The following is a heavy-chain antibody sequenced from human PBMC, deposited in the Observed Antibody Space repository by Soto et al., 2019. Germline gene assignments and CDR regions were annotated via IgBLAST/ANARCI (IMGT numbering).Heavy chain of an antibody. V-gene: IGHV5-10-1*01. CDR2: IDPSDSYT. D-gene: IGHD3-10*01. CDR1: GYSFTSYW. J-gene: IGHJ4*02. CDR3: ARTGPYGSGSYYNLVDY. Sequence: PGESLKISCKGSGYSFTSYWISWVRQMPGKGLEWMGRIDPSDSYTNYSPSFQGHVTILADRSISTAYLQWSSLKASDTAMYYCARTGPYGSGSYYNLVDYWGQGTLVTVSS.